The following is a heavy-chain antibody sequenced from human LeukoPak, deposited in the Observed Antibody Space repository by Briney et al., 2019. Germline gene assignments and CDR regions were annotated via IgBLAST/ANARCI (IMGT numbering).Heavy chain of an antibody. CDR2: TYYRSKWYN. V-gene: IGHV6-1*01. J-gene: IGHJ5*02. Sequence: SQTLSLTCAISGDSVSSNSATWNWIRQSPPRGLEWLGRTYYRSKWYNDYAVSVKGRITFNPDTSKNQFSLQLNSVTPEDTAVYYCARIRGQGVSWFDPWGQGTLVTVSS. CDR1: GDSVSSNSAT. CDR3: ARIRGQGVSWFDP. D-gene: IGHD3-16*01.